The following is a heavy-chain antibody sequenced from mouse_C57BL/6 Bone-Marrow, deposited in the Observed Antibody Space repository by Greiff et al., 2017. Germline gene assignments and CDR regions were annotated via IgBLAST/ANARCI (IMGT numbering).Heavy chain of an antibody. D-gene: IGHD1-1*01. Sequence: EVQLQQSGTVLARPGASVKMSCKTSGYTFTSYWMHWVKQRPGQGLEWIGAIYPGNSATNYNQKFKGKAKLTALTSANTAYMELSSLTNEDSAVYYCTGITTIVGENYFDYWGQGTTLTVSS. CDR3: TGITTIVGENYFDY. J-gene: IGHJ2*01. CDR1: GYTFTSYW. CDR2: IYPGNSAT. V-gene: IGHV1-5*01.